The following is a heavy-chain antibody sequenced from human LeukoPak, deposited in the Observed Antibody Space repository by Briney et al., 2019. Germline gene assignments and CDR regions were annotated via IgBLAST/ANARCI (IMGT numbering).Heavy chain of an antibody. CDR1: GGSISSGSYY. CDR2: IYTSGST. Sequence: SETLSLTCTVSGGSISSGSYYWSWIRQPAGKGLEWIGRIYTSGSTDYNPSLKSRVTISVDTSKNQFSLKLSSVTAADTAVYYCAGSQSSGYYYEIAFDIWGQGTMVTVSS. J-gene: IGHJ3*02. CDR3: AGSQSSGYYYEIAFDI. V-gene: IGHV4-61*02. D-gene: IGHD3-22*01.